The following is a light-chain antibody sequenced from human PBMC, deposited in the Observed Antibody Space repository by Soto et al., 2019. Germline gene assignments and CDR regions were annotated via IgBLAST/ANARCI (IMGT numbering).Light chain of an antibody. CDR1: QSVSSN. CDR3: QQRSNWPPFT. J-gene: IGKJ5*01. V-gene: IGKV3-15*01. CDR2: GAS. Sequence: DIVMTQSPGTLSVSPGEIATLSCSASQSVSSNLAWYQQKPGQAPRLLIYGASTRATGIPARFSGSGSGTDFTLTISSLEPEDFAVYYCQQRSNWPPFTFGQGTRLEIK.